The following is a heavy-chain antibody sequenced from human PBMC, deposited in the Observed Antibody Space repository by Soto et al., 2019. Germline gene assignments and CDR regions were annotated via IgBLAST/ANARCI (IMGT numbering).Heavy chain of an antibody. CDR3: ARRWTYDSSGYYRAPFDP. CDR2: INHSGST. Sequence: SETLSLTSDVHGGSFSGYYWSWIRQPPGKGLEWIGEINHSGSTNYNPSLKSRVTISVDTSKNQFSLKLSSVTAADTAVYYCARRWTYDSSGYYRAPFDPWGQGTLVTVSS. J-gene: IGHJ5*02. CDR1: GGSFSGYY. V-gene: IGHV4-34*01. D-gene: IGHD3-22*01.